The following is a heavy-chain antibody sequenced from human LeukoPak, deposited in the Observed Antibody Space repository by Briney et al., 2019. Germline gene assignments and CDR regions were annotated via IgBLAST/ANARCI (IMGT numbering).Heavy chain of an antibody. D-gene: IGHD6-13*01. CDR2: INPNSGGR. V-gene: IGHV1-2*02. CDR1: GYTFTGYY. Sequence: ASVKVSCKAFGYTFTGYYMHWVRQAPGQGLEWMGWINPNSGGRNYAQKFQGRVTMTRDTSISTAYMELSRLRSDDTAVYYCARPSSSWYMDAFDIWGQGTVVTVSS. J-gene: IGHJ3*02. CDR3: ARPSSSWYMDAFDI.